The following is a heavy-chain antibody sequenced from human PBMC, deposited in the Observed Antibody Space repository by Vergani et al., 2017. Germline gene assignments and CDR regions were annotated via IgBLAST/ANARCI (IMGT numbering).Heavy chain of an antibody. CDR2: IYPGDSDT. D-gene: IGHD3-10*01. V-gene: IGHV5-51*01. J-gene: IGHJ4*02. CDR1: GYSFTTYW. CDR3: AGTPHAAPGGDGYYFDD. Sequence: EVQLVQSGAEVKKPGESLKISCKGPGYSFTTYWTGWVRQMPGKGLEWMGIIYPGDSDTRYSPAFQGQATIAAAKPSRTAYLQWSSLKASDTAMYYCAGTPHAAPGGDGYYFDDWGQGTLVTVSS.